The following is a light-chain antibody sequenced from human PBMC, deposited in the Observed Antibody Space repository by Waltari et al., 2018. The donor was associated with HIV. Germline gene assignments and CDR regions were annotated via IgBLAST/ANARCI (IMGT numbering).Light chain of an antibody. CDR2: RNN. V-gene: IGLV1-47*01. J-gene: IGLJ2*01. CDR3: VTWDDSLSGLL. Sequence: QSVLTQPPSASGTHGQRVTISCYGSSSNIGNTYVYWYQQLPGTAPKLLIYRNNQRPSGVPDRFSGSKSGTSASLAISGLRSEDEADYYCVTWDDSLSGLLFGGGTKLTVL. CDR1: SSNIGNTY.